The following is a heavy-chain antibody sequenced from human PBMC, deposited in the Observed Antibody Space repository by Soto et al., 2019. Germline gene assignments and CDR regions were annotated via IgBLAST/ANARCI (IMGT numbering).Heavy chain of an antibody. J-gene: IGHJ3*02. D-gene: IGHD1-1*01. CDR2: MSHSGGT. CDR3: ARVERGTATTVVDAFDI. Sequence: QVQLQQWGAGLLKPSETLSLTCAVYGGSVNSGNYYWSWIRQPPGKGLEWIGEMSHSGGTHFNPSPKSRVTISVDTSNNQFSLTMSSVTAADTALYYCARVERGTATTVVDAFDIWGPGTLVTVSS. V-gene: IGHV4-34*01. CDR1: GGSVNSGNYY.